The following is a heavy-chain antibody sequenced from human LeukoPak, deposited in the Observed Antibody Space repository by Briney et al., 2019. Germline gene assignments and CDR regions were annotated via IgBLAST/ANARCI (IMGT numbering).Heavy chain of an antibody. CDR1: GGSISSSSYY. Sequence: SETLSLTCTVSGGSISSSSYYWGWIRQPPGKGLEWIGSIYYSGSTYYNPSLKSRVTISVDTSKNQFSLKLSSVTAADTAVYYCARSREDNGYPFDYWGQGTLVTVSS. D-gene: IGHD5-12*01. J-gene: IGHJ4*02. CDR3: ARSREDNGYPFDY. V-gene: IGHV4-39*01. CDR2: IYYSGST.